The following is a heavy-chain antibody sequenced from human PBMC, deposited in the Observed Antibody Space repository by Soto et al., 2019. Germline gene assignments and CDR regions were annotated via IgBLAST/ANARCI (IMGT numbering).Heavy chain of an antibody. CDR3: AKGGVLLWFGESPAFDY. CDR1: GFTFSSYA. V-gene: IGHV3-23*01. J-gene: IGHJ4*02. Sequence: GGSLRLSCAASGFTFSSYAMSWVRQAPGKGLEWVSAISGSGGSTYYADSVKGRFTISRDNSKNTLYLQMNSLRAEDTAVYYCAKGGVLLWFGESPAFDYWGQGTLVTVSS. D-gene: IGHD3-10*01. CDR2: ISGSGGST.